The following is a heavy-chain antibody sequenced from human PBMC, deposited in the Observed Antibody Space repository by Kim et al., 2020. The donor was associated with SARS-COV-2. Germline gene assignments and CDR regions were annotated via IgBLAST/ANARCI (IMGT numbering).Heavy chain of an antibody. J-gene: IGHJ4*02. CDR1: GYTFTSYA. V-gene: IGHV1-3*01. Sequence: ASVKVSCKASGYTFTSYAMHWVRQAPGQRLEWMGWINAGNGNTKYSQKFQGRVTITRDTSASTAYMELSSLRSEDTAVYYCARVPYYDFWSGYPHYFDYWGQGTLVTVSS. CDR3: ARVPYYDFWSGYPHYFDY. D-gene: IGHD3-3*01. CDR2: INAGNGNT.